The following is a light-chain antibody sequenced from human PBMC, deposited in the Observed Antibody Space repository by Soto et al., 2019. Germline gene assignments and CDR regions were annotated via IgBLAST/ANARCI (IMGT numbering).Light chain of an antibody. Sequence: EIVLTQSPATLSLSPGERATLSCRASQSVSSYLAWYQQKPGQAPRLLIYDASNRATGIPARFSGSGSGTDFTFTISSLEPEDFAVYYCQQRSNWPPYTFGQGTKQEIK. CDR1: QSVSSY. J-gene: IGKJ2*01. V-gene: IGKV3-11*01. CDR2: DAS. CDR3: QQRSNWPPYT.